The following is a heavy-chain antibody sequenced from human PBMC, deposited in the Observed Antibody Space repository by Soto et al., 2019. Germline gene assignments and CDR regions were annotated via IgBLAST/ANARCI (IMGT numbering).Heavy chain of an antibody. V-gene: IGHV4-30-4*01. CDR2: IHYSGST. D-gene: IGHD2-15*01. CDR1: GGSVSSGDYY. Sequence: PSETLSLTCTVSGGSVSSGDYYWSWIRQPPGKGLEWIGYIHYSGSTYYNPSLKSRVTISVDTSKNQFSLKLSSVTAADTAVYYCARGGYCSGGSCYEYNWFDPWGQGTLVTVSS. J-gene: IGHJ5*02. CDR3: ARGGYCSGGSCYEYNWFDP.